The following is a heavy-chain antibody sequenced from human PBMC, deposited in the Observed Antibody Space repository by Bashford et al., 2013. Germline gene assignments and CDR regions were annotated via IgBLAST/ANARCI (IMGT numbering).Heavy chain of an antibody. CDR3: AKRSYESGETYYYYAMDV. D-gene: IGHD5-12*01. J-gene: IGHJ6*02. CDR2: ISGSSSRT. V-gene: IGHV3-23*01. Sequence: GSLRLSCAASQFNFKIHAMNWVRQAPGKGLEWIAVISGSSSRTAYADSVRGRFTISRDNSKNTLYLQMKSLRAEDTAVYYCAKRSYESGETYYYYAMDVWGQGTTVTVSS. CDR1: QFNFKIHA.